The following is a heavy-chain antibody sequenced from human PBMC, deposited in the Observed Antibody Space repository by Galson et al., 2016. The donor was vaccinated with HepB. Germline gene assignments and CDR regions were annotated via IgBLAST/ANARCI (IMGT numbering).Heavy chain of an antibody. CDR2: IYHSGDT. CDR1: GGSISSDNW. J-gene: IGHJ6*02. V-gene: IGHV4-4*02. CDR3: ARDSLRNWNVDDLTHV. Sequence: SETLSLTCTVSGGSISSDNWWSWVRQAPGKGLEWIGEIYHSGDTKYNPSLKSRITMSVDTSKNHFSLNLNSVTAADTAVYYYARDSLRNWNVDDLTHVWGQGTTVTVSS. D-gene: IGHD1-1*01.